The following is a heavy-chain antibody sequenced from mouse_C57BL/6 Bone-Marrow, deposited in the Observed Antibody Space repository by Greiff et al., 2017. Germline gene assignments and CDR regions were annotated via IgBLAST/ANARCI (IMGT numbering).Heavy chain of an antibody. CDR1: GYTFTSYG. Sequence: QVQLQQSGAELARPGASVKLSCKASGYTFTSYGISWVKQRTGQGLEWIGEIYPRSGNTYYNEKFKGKSTLTVDKSSSTAYMQLSSLTSEDSAVYYCARWGHGNYWYCDVWGTETTVAVSS. CDR2: IYPRSGNT. V-gene: IGHV1-81*01. D-gene: IGHD2-1*01. CDR3: ARWGHGNYWYCDV. J-gene: IGHJ1*03.